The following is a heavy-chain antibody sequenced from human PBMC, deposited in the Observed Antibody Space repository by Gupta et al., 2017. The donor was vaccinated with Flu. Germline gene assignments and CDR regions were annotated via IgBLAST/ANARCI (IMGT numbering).Heavy chain of an antibody. CDR1: GASISSTHW. V-gene: IGHV4-4*02. Sequence: QVQLQESGPGLVEPSGTLSLTCAVSGASISSTHWWSWVRQPPGKGLEWIGEIYHSGSTNYNPSLKSRVIMSVDMSKNQFSLKLSSVTAADTAVYYCASSQYYYYGMDVWGQGTTVTVSS. D-gene: IGHD2/OR15-2a*01. CDR3: ASSQYYYYGMDV. J-gene: IGHJ6*02. CDR2: IYHSGST.